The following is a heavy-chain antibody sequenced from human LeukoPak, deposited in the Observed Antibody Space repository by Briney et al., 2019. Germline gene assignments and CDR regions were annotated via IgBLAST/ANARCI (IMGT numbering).Heavy chain of an antibody. V-gene: IGHV3-21*01. J-gene: IGHJ4*02. CDR1: GFTFTRYW. Sequence: GGSLRLSCAASGFTFTRYWMHWVRQAPGKGLEWVSSISSSSGYINYADSVKGRFTVSRDNAKNSLYLQMNSLRAEDTAVYYCARDSGYCSSTGCYVHYFDYWGQGTLVTVSS. CDR3: ARDSGYCSSTGCYVHYFDY. CDR2: ISSSSGYI. D-gene: IGHD2-2*01.